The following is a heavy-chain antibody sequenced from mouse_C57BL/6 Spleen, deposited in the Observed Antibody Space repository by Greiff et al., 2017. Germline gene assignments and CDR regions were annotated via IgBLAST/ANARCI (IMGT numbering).Heavy chain of an antibody. V-gene: IGHV5-4*01. CDR1: GFTFSSYA. J-gene: IGHJ4*01. CDR3: ARDPYDSYAMDY. Sequence: EVQRVESGGGLVKPGGSLKLSCAASGFTFSSYAMSWVRQTPEKRLEWVATISDGGSYTYYPDNVKGRFTISRDNAKNNLYLQMSHLKSEDTAMYYCARDPYDSYAMDYWGQGTSVTVSS. CDR2: ISDGGSYT.